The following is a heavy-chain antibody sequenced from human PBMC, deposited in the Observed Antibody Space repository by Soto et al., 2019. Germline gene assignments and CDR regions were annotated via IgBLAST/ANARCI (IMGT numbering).Heavy chain of an antibody. CDR1: GFTFSSYE. J-gene: IGHJ4*02. CDR3: ARESPYYYDSNGYYDY. V-gene: IGHV3-48*03. CDR2: ISSSGSTI. D-gene: IGHD3-22*01. Sequence: VGSLRLSGAASGFTFSSYEMNWVRQAPGKGLEWVSYISSSGSTIYYADSVKGRFTISRDNAKSSLYLQMNSLRAEDTAVYYCARESPYYYDSNGYYDYWGQGTLVTVSS.